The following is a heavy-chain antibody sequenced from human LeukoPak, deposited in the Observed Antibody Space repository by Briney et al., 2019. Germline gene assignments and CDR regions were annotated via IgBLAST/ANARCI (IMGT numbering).Heavy chain of an antibody. D-gene: IGHD5-18*01. CDR1: GFTFSSYW. Sequence: GGSLRLSCAASGFTFSSYWMSWVRQAPGKGLEWVANIKKDGSEKYYVDSVKGRFTISRDNAKTSLYLQMNSLRAEDTAVYYCARDLSGVAGYIYGRGIDYWGQGTLVTVSS. J-gene: IGHJ4*02. V-gene: IGHV3-7*01. CDR2: IKKDGSEK. CDR3: ARDLSGVAGYIYGRGIDY.